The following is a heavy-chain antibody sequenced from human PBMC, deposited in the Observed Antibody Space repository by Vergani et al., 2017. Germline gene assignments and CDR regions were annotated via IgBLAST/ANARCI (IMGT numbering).Heavy chain of an antibody. CDR3: ARARCSSTSCYYYGMDV. J-gene: IGHJ6*02. D-gene: IGHD2-2*01. CDR1: GGTFSSYA. V-gene: IGHV1-69*01. CDR2: IIPIFGTA. Sequence: QVQLVQSGAEVKKPGSSVKVSCKASGGTFSSYAISWVRQAPGQGLEWMGGIIPIFGTAHYAQKFQGRVTITADESTSTAYMELSSLRSEDTAVYYCARARCSSTSCYYYGMDVWGQGTTVTVSS.